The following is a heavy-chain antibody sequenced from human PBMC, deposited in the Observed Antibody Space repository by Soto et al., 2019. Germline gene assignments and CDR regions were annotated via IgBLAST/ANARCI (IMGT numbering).Heavy chain of an antibody. V-gene: IGHV4-39*01. J-gene: IGHJ5*02. CDR2: IYYSGST. D-gene: IGHD2-15*01. Sequence: QLQLQESGPGLVKPSETLSLTCTVSGGSISSSSYYWGWIRQPPGKGLEWIGSIYYSGSTYYNPSLKSRVTIPVDTSKNHFSLKRSSVTAADTAVYYCARPGGYCSGGSCSNWFDPWGQGTLVTVSS. CDR1: GGSISSSSYY. CDR3: ARPGGYCSGGSCSNWFDP.